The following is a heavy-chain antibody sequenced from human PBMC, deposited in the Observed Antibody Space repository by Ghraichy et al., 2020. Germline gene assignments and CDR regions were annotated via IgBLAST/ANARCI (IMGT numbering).Heavy chain of an antibody. J-gene: IGHJ4*02. D-gene: IGHD3-10*01. Sequence: SETLSLTCAVYGGSFSGYYWSWIRQPPGKGLEWIGEINHSGSTNYNPSLKSRVTISVDTSKNQFSLKLSSVTAADTAVYYCARGGSGSYYRGVLFSYWGQGTLVTVSS. V-gene: IGHV4-34*01. CDR3: ARGGSGSYYRGVLFSY. CDR1: GGSFSGYY. CDR2: INHSGST.